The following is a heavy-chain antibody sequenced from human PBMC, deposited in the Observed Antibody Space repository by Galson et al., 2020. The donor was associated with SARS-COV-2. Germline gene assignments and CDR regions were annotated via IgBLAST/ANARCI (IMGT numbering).Heavy chain of an antibody. D-gene: IGHD6-6*01. CDR1: AGSFSGYY. CDR3: ARVADSSSAGSDAFDI. CDR2: INHSGRT. Sequence: SQTLSLTCAVYAGSFSGYYWSWIRQPPGKGLEWIGEINHSGRTNYNPSLKSRLTISVDTSKNQFSLELSSVTAADTAVYYCARVADSSSAGSDAFDIWGQGTMVTVSS. V-gene: IGHV4-34*01. J-gene: IGHJ3*02.